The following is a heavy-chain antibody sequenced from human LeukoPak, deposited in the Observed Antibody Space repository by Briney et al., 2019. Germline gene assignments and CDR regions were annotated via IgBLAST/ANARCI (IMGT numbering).Heavy chain of an antibody. J-gene: IGHJ6*03. V-gene: IGHV1-24*01. Sequence: AASVKVSCKVSGYTLTELSIHWVRQAPGKGLEWMGGFDPEDGETIYAQKFHGRVTMTEDTSTDTAYMELSSLRSEDTAVYYCATGDINTLPDRYYFYMDVWGKGTTVTVSS. CDR1: GYTLTELS. D-gene: IGHD2-15*01. CDR3: ATGDINTLPDRYYFYMDV. CDR2: FDPEDGET.